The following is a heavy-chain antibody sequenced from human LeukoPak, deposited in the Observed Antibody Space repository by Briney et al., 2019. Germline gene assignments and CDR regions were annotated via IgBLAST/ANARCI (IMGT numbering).Heavy chain of an antibody. D-gene: IGHD3-10*01. Sequence: GGSLRLSCAASGFTFSSYSMNWVRQAPGKGLEWVSSISSSSSYIYYADSVKGRFTISRDNAKNTPYLQMNSLRAEDTAMYYCARVSGSRNYYFGAFDIWGQGIMVTVSS. CDR3: ARVSGSRNYYFGAFDI. CDR2: ISSSSSYI. J-gene: IGHJ3*02. CDR1: GFTFSSYS. V-gene: IGHV3-21*01.